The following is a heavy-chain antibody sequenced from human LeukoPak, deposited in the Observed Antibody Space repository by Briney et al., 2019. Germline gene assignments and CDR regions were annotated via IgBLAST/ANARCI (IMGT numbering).Heavy chain of an antibody. D-gene: IGHD6-13*01. Sequence: GGSLRLSCAASGFTFSNYGMHCVRQAPGKGLEWVALISYDGSNKYFADSVKGRFTISRDNSKNPLYLQMHSLRAEDTAVYYCAKDNVAAAGRYFDYWGQGTLVTVSS. CDR3: AKDNVAAAGRYFDY. CDR1: GFTFSNYG. J-gene: IGHJ4*02. CDR2: ISYDGSNK. V-gene: IGHV3-30*18.